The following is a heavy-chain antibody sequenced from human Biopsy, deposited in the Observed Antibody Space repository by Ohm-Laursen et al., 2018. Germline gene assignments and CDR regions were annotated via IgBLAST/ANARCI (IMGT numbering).Heavy chain of an antibody. CDR2: IYNSETT. V-gene: IGHV4-39*01. CDR3: ARHPTGFWFDP. J-gene: IGHJ5*02. Sequence: TLSLTCTVSGDSISTSTTYYWAWLRQPPGKGLEWIGSIYNSETTFYNPSLKSRVAISVDTSTNLFSLKVSSVTAADTALYYCARHPTGFWFDPWGHGTLVTVSS. CDR1: GDSISTSTTYY.